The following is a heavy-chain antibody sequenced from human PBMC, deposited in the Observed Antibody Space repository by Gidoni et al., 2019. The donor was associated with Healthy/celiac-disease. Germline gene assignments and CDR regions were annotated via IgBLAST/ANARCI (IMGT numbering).Heavy chain of an antibody. J-gene: IGHJ6*02. CDR3: ARSDIVVVPAAKVYYGMDV. CDR2: IYYCGST. V-gene: IGHV4-39*07. CDR1: GGPISSSSYY. Sequence: QLQLQESGPGLVKPSATLSLTCTFSGGPISSSSYYWGWIRQPPGKGLEGIGSIYYCGSTYYNPSLKSRVTRSVDTSKNQFSLKLSSVTAADTAVYYCARSDIVVVPAAKVYYGMDVWGQGTTVTVSS. D-gene: IGHD2-2*01.